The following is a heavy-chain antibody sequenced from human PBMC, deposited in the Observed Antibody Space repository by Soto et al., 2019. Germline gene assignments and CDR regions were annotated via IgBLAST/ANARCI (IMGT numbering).Heavy chain of an antibody. CDR3: ARGAASGLITPRGWFDP. Sequence: QLQLQESGSGLVKPSQTLSLTCAVSGGSISSGGYSWSWIRQPPGQGLEWIGYIYHSGSTYYNPSLKSRVIISVDRSNNQFSLKLSSVTAADTAVYYCARGAASGLITPRGWFDPWGQGTLVTVSS. D-gene: IGHD1-20*01. CDR1: GGSISSGGYS. CDR2: IYHSGST. J-gene: IGHJ5*02. V-gene: IGHV4-30-2*01.